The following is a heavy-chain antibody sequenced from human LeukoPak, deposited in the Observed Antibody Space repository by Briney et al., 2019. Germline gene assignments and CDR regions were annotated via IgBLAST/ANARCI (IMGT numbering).Heavy chain of an antibody. V-gene: IGHV3-23*01. CDR3: ARGDGYNSYYFDY. CDR2: ISSSGDNT. J-gene: IGHJ4*02. D-gene: IGHD5-24*01. CDR1: RFTFSNYG. Sequence: GGSLRLSCAASRFTFSNYGMSWVRQAPGEGLEWVSAISSSGDNTYYADSVKGRFTISRDNSKNTLYLQMNSLRAEDTAVYYCARGDGYNSYYFDYWGQGTLVTVSS.